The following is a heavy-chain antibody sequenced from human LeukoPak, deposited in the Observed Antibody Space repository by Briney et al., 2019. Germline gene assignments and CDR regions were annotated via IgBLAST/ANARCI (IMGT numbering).Heavy chain of an antibody. Sequence: GGSLRLSCAASGFTFSDYWMHWVRQAPGKGLEWVSGTNEDGSRTAYADSVKGRFSSSRDNAKNTLYLQVNSLRAEDTAVYYCARPGIAGAGTAYSDYWGQGTLVTVSS. CDR1: GFTFSDYW. D-gene: IGHD6-13*01. CDR3: ARPGIAGAGTAYSDY. CDR2: TNEDGSRT. J-gene: IGHJ4*02. V-gene: IGHV3-74*01.